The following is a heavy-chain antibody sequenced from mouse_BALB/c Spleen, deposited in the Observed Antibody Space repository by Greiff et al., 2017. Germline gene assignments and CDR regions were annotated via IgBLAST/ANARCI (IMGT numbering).Heavy chain of an antibody. CDR3: ASGGYAMDY. Sequence: QVQLKQSGAELVRPGVSVKISCKGSGYTFTDYAMHWVKQSHAKSLEWIGVISTYYGDASYNQKFKGKATMTVDKSSSTAYMELARLTSEDSAIYYCASGGYAMDYWGQGTSVTVSS. CDR1: GYTFTDYA. J-gene: IGHJ4*01. CDR2: ISTYYGDA. V-gene: IGHV1S137*01.